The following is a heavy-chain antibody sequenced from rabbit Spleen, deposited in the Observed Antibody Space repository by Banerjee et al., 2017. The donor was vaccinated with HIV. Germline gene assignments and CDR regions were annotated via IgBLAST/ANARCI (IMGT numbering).Heavy chain of an antibody. D-gene: IGHD2-1*01. CDR3: ARDSAGGGHGELSL. Sequence: QQQLVESGGGLVKPGASLTLTCKASGFDFSNKAVMCWVRQAPGKGLEWIACINAITGKAVYANWAKGRSTITRSTRLNTVTLQLNSLTAADTATYFCARDSAGGGHGELSLWGPGTLVTVS. CDR1: GFDFSNKA. J-gene: IGHJ6*01. V-gene: IGHV1S47*01. CDR2: INAITGKA.